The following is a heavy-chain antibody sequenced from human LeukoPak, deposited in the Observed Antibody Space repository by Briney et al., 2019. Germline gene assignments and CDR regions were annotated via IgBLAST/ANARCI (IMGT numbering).Heavy chain of an antibody. Sequence: GGSLRLSCAASGFTFSTYGMHWVRQAPGKGLEWVSSISSSSSYNYNADPVKGRFTSSRDNAKNSLYLQMDSRSAEGRAVYSWARDSAEYYYGSGPYGMDVWGEGTTVTVP. D-gene: IGHD3-10*01. CDR3: ARDSAEYYYGSGPYGMDV. CDR1: GFTFSTYG. J-gene: IGHJ6*02. V-gene: IGHV3-21*01. CDR2: ISSSSSYN.